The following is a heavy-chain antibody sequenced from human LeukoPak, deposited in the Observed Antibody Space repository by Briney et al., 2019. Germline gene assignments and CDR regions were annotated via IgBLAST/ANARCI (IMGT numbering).Heavy chain of an antibody. Sequence: SETLSLTCSVFDGSISNYYWSWIRQPPGKRLEWIGYAYYSGSTTYNPSLESRVTISVDTSKNQFSLKLTAVTAADTAVYCARNSAVATSRSWFDPWGQGTLVTVSS. CDR3: ARNSAVATSRSWFDP. D-gene: IGHD6-19*01. CDR2: AYYSGST. CDR1: DGSISNYY. V-gene: IGHV4-59*08. J-gene: IGHJ5*02.